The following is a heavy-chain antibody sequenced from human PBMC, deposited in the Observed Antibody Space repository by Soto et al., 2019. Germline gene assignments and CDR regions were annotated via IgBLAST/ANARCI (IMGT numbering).Heavy chain of an antibody. CDR3: ARELDYSYTNSADY. D-gene: IGHD1-7*01. V-gene: IGHV5-51*01. CDR2: IYPGDSDT. J-gene: IGHJ4*02. CDR1: GYSFTSYW. Sequence: PGESLKISCKGSGYSFTSYWIGWVRQMPGKGLEWMGIIYPGDSDTRYSPSFQGQVTISADKSISTAYLQWSSLKASDTAIHYCARELDYSYTNSADYWGQGTLVTVSS.